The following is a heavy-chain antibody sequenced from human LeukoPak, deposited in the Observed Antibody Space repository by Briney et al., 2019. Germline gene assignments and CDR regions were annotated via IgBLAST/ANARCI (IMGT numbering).Heavy chain of an antibody. CDR1: GHTLNELS. V-gene: IGHV1-24*01. D-gene: IGHD5-18*01. CDR2: FDPEDGET. J-gene: IGHJ3*02. CDR3: ATDCSFFPVTAPGAFDI. Sequence: ASVKVSCKVSGHTLNELSMHWVRQAPGKGLEWMGGFDPEDGETIYAQKFQGRVTMTEDTSTDTVYMELSSLRSEDTAVYYCATDCSFFPVTAPGAFDIWGQGTMVTVSS.